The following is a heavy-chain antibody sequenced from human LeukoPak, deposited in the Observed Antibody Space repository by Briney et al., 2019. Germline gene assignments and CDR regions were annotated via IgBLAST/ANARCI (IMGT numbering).Heavy chain of an antibody. CDR2: IKSDGST. CDR1: GFTFSTYW. CDR3: ARAPSEIGGYYPEYFRH. J-gene: IGHJ1*01. D-gene: IGHD3-22*01. Sequence: GGSLRLSCAASGFTFSTYWMHWVRQAPGKGLVWVSRIKSDGSTNYADSVKGRFTISRDNAKNTVSLQMNSLRPEDTGVYYCARAPSEIGGYYPEYFRHWGQGTWSPSPQ. V-gene: IGHV3-74*01.